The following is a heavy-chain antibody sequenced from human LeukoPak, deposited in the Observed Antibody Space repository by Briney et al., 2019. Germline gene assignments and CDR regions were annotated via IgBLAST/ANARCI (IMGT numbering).Heavy chain of an antibody. J-gene: IGHJ6*02. Sequence: SETLSLTCAVYGGSFSGYYWSWIRQPPGKGLEWIGEINHSGSTNYNPSLKSRVTISVDTSKNQFSLKLSSVTAADTAVYYCARRRHGGYYYGMDVWGQGTTVTVSS. CDR3: ARRRHGGYYYGMDV. V-gene: IGHV4-34*01. CDR2: INHSGST. CDR1: GGSFSGYY. D-gene: IGHD3-10*01.